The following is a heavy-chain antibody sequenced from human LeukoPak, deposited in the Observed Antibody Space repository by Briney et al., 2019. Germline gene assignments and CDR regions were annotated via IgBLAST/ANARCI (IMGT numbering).Heavy chain of an antibody. CDR2: FDPEDGET. V-gene: IGHV1-24*01. CDR1: GYTLTELS. CDR3: ARGRGWGILDS. J-gene: IGHJ4*02. D-gene: IGHD6-19*01. Sequence: ASVKVSCKVSGYTLTELSMHWVRQAPGKGLEWMGGFDPEDGETIYAQKFQGRVTMTEDTSTDTAYMELSSLTFDDTAIYYCARGRGWGILDSWGQGHLVTVSS.